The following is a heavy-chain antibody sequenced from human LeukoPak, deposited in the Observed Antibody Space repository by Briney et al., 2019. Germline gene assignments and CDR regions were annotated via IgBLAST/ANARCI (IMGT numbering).Heavy chain of an antibody. D-gene: IGHD6-6*01. CDR1: GGSISSYY. V-gene: IGHV4-4*07. CDR2: IYSSGNT. J-gene: IGHJ6*03. CDR3: ARDRVVAARNYYYYYMDV. Sequence: KASETLSLTCTVSGGSISSYYWTWVRQPAGKGLEWIGRIYSSGNTNYNPSLKSRVTMSVDTSKNQFSLKLSSVTAADTAVYYCARDRVVAARNYYYYYMDVWGKGTTVTVSS.